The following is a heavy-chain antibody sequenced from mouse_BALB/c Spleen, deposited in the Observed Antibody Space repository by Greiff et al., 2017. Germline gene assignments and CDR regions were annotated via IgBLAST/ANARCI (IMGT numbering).Heavy chain of an antibody. V-gene: IGHV3-8*02. CDR2: ISYSGST. CDR1: GDSITSGY. J-gene: IGHJ1*01. D-gene: IGHD1-2*01. CDR3: ARSTTASDWYFDV. Sequence: EVKLVESGPSLVKPSQTLSLTCSVTGDSITSGYWNWIRKFPGNKLEYMGYISYSGSTYYNPSLKSRISITRDTSKNQYYLQLNSVTTEDTATYYCARSTTASDWYFDVWGAGTTVTVSS.